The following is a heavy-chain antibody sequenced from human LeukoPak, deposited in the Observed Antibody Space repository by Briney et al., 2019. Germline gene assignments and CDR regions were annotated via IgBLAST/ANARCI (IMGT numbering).Heavy chain of an antibody. J-gene: IGHJ4*02. CDR1: GFTFSDYS. Sequence: GGSLRLSCSASGFTFSDYSMNWVRQAPGKGLEWVSSISDSGGSTYYADSVKGRFTISRDNSKNTLYLQMNSLRAEDTAVYYCAILGVSATSADYWGQGTLVTVSS. D-gene: IGHD2-15*01. CDR3: AILGVSATSADY. CDR2: ISDSGGST. V-gene: IGHV3-23*01.